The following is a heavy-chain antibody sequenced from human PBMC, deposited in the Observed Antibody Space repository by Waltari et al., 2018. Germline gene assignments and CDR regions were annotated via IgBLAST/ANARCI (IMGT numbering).Heavy chain of an antibody. V-gene: IGHV3-7*01. CDR2: MKGDGSQK. CDR3: ARETGRYNCFDP. Sequence: EVELVESGGGLVQPGGSLRLSCAASGFSFGDYWMTWVRQAPGKGVGWVANMKGDGSQKGCMDSVKGRFTISRDNANNSLFLQMNSLRADDTAVYFCARETGRYNCFDPWGPGTLVTVSS. CDR1: GFSFGDYW. D-gene: IGHD3-10*01. J-gene: IGHJ5*02.